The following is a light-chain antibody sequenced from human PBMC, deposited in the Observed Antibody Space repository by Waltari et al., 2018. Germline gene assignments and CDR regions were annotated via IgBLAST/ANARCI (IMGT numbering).Light chain of an antibody. CDR1: QSVNSIY. J-gene: IGKJ5*01. V-gene: IGKV3-20*01. CDR3: QQYDTPPIT. Sequence: DIVLTQSPGTLSLSPGEGATRSCRASQSVNSIYCARYQQKPGQQPRPLIHGVSFSAPGTPDRFSGSGSGTDFTLTISSLQPEDFAVYYCQQYDTPPITVGQGTRLEIK. CDR2: GVS.